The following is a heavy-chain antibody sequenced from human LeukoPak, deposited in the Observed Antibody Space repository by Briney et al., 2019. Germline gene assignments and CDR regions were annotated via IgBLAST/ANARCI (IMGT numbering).Heavy chain of an antibody. CDR1: GGSISSTSYY. CDR2: IYYTGSA. D-gene: IGHD6-13*01. V-gene: IGHV4-39*01. J-gene: IGHJ4*02. CDR3: ARHLGSSSWFDY. Sequence: SETLSLTCTVSGGSISSTSYYWGWIRQPPGKGLEWIGGIYYTGSAYYNPALKSRVTISVDTSKNQFSLKLSSVTAADTAVYYCARHLGSSSWFDYWGQGTLVTVSS.